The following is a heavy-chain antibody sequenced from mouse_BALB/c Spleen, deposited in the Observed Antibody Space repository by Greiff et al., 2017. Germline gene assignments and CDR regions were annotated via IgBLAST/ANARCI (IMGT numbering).Heavy chain of an antibody. CDR2: IDPANGNT. J-gene: IGHJ3*01. V-gene: IGHV14-3*02. Sequence: VQLKQSGAELVKPGASVKLSCTASGFNIKDTYMHWVKQRPEQGLEWIGRIDPANGNTKYDPKFQGKATITADTSSNTAYLQLSSLTSEDTAVYYWAVYGSSYGFAYWGQGTLVTVSA. D-gene: IGHD1-1*01. CDR3: AVYGSSYGFAY. CDR1: GFNIKDTY.